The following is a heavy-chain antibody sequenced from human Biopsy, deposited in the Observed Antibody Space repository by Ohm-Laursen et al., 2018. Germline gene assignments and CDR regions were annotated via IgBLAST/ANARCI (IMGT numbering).Heavy chain of an antibody. CDR1: GGPISSFY. Sequence: SETLSLTCAVSGGPISSFYWTWIRQPPGKGLEWIGDISDSGSTNYKPSLKSRVIISVDTSKNQFSLNLSSVTAADTAVYYCARRGSGGRSFDHWGQGTLVTVSS. J-gene: IGHJ4*02. CDR2: ISDSGST. V-gene: IGHV4-59*08. D-gene: IGHD2-15*01. CDR3: ARRGSGGRSFDH.